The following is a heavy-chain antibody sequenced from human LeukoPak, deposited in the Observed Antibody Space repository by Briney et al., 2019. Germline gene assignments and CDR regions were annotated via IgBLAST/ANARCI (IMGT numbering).Heavy chain of an antibody. D-gene: IGHD6-13*01. V-gene: IGHV4-39*07. CDR2: ISYAGTA. Sequence: SETLSLTCTVSSASITSSPYFWAWIRQSPGKGLEWVGTISYAGTAFYNPSLKSRVTISVDTSKNQFSLKLSSVTAADTAVYYCARDLYSSRTNDAFVIWGQGTMVTVSS. CDR1: SASITSSPYF. J-gene: IGHJ3*02. CDR3: ARDLYSSRTNDAFVI.